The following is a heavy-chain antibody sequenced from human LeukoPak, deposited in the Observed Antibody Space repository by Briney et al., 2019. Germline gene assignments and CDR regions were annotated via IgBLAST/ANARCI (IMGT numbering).Heavy chain of an antibody. J-gene: IGHJ4*02. V-gene: IGHV3-11*01. D-gene: IGHD4-17*01. Sequence: GGSLRLSCAASGFTFSDYYMSWIRQAPGKGLEWVSYISSSGSTIYYADSVKGRFTISRDNAKNSLYLQMNSLRAEDTAVYYCAKAAGTTVTTRHDYWGQGTLVTVSS. CDR2: ISSSGSTI. CDR3: AKAAGTTVTTRHDY. CDR1: GFTFSDYY.